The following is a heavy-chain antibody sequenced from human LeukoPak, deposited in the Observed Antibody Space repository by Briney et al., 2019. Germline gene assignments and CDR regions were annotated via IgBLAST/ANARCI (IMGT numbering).Heavy chain of an antibody. Sequence: GGSLRLSCADSGFTFSSYWMHWVRQAPGRGLVCVSRINSEGTSTSYADSVKGRFTISRDNAKNTLYLQMNSLRAEDTAVYYCARAIHLVGAFDIWGQGTMVTVSS. J-gene: IGHJ3*02. D-gene: IGHD1-26*01. CDR1: GFTFSSYW. CDR3: ARAIHLVGAFDI. V-gene: IGHV3-74*01. CDR2: INSEGTST.